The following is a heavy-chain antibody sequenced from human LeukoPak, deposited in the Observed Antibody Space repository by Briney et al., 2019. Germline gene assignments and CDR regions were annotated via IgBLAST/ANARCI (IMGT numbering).Heavy chain of an antibody. CDR2: ISGSGGST. D-gene: IGHD6-13*01. V-gene: IGHV3-23*01. J-gene: IGHJ5*02. Sequence: GGSLRLSCAASGFTFSSYAMSWVRQAPGKGLEWVSAISGSGGSTYYADSVKGRFTISRDNSKNTLYLQMNSLRAEDTAVYYCAKFSTGYSSSWYRGRFDPWGQGTLVTVSS. CDR3: AKFSTGYSSSWYRGRFDP. CDR1: GFTFSSYA.